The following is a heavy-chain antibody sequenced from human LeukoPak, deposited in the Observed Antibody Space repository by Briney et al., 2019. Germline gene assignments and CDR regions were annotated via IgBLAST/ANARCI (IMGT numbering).Heavy chain of an antibody. CDR3: ARGHRNTMVRGVIRYYYMDV. CDR1: GFTVSSNC. V-gene: IGHV3-66*01. J-gene: IGHJ6*03. D-gene: IGHD3-10*01. CDR2: IYSGGST. Sequence: QTGGSLRLSCAASGFTVSSNCMSWVRQAPGKGLEWVSVIYSGGSTYYADSVKGRFTISRDNSKNTLYLQMNSLRAEDTAVYYCARGHRNTMVRGVIRYYYMDVWGKGTTVTISS.